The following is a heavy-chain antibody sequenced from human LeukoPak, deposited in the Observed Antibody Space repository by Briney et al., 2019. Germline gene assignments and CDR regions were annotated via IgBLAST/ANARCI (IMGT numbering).Heavy chain of an antibody. J-gene: IGHJ4*02. CDR1: GFTFSSYE. Sequence: GGSLRLSCAASGFTFSSYEMNWVRQGPGKGLVWVSRINSAGSITNYADSVKGRFTISRDNDKNTVYLQMNSLRAEDTAVYYCARGDDYSTFDYSGQGTLVTVSS. CDR2: INSAGSIT. CDR3: ARGDDYSTFDY. V-gene: IGHV3-74*01. D-gene: IGHD4-11*01.